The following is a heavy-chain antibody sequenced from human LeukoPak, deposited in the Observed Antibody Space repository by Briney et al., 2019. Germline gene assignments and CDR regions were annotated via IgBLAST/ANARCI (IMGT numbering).Heavy chain of an antibody. Sequence: GGSLRLSCAASGFTFSDYYMSWIRQAPGKGLEWVSYISSSGSTIYYADSVKGRFTISRGNAKNSLYLQMNSLRAEDTAVYYCAISYDSSGYDFDYWGQGTLVTVSS. J-gene: IGHJ4*02. V-gene: IGHV3-11*01. D-gene: IGHD3-22*01. CDR1: GFTFSDYY. CDR3: AISYDSSGYDFDY. CDR2: ISSSGSTI.